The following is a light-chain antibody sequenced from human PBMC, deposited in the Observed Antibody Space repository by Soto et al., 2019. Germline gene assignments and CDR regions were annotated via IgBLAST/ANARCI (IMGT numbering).Light chain of an antibody. CDR2: GAS. CDR3: QQYGSSPIT. V-gene: IGKV3-20*01. CDR1: QSFSSTY. Sequence: EIVLTQSPGTLSLSPGERATLSCRASQSFSSTYLAWYQQKPGQAPRLLVYGASSRATGIPDRFSGFGSWTDLTLTISRLEPEDFAVYFCQQYGSSPITFGQGTRLEIK. J-gene: IGKJ5*01.